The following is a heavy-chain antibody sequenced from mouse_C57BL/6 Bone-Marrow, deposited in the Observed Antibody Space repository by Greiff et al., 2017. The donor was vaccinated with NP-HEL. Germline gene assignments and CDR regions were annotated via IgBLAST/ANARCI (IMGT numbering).Heavy chain of an antibody. Sequence: QVQLQQPGAELVMPGASVKLSCKASGYTFTSYWMHWVKQRPGQGLEWIGEIDPSDSYTNYNQKFKGKSTLTVDKSSSTAYMQLSSLTSEDSAVYYCARTVYYLRGGPFGYWGQGTTLTVSS. CDR3: ARTVYYLRGGPFGY. V-gene: IGHV1-69*01. D-gene: IGHD1-1*01. CDR1: GYTFTSYW. CDR2: IDPSDSYT. J-gene: IGHJ2*01.